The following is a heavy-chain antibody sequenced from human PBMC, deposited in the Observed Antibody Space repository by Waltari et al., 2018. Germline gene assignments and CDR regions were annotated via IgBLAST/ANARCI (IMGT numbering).Heavy chain of an antibody. CDR2: ISSSSSYI. J-gene: IGHJ6*02. D-gene: IGHD1-1*01. V-gene: IGHV3-21*01. Sequence: EVQLVESGGGLVKPGGSLRLSCAASGFTFSRYSMNWVRQAPGKGLEWVSSISSSSSYIYYADSVKGRFTISRDNAKNSLYLQMNSLRAEDTAVYYCARDLRRDRKATGTGAYYYGMDVWGQGTTVTVSS. CDR1: GFTFSRYS. CDR3: ARDLRRDRKATGTGAYYYGMDV.